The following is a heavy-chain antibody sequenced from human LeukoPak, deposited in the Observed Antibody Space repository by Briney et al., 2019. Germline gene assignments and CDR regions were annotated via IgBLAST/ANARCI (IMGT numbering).Heavy chain of an antibody. CDR2: INHSGST. CDR3: ARGSPHDCSGGSCHGFYIDY. J-gene: IGHJ4*02. V-gene: IGHV4-34*01. D-gene: IGHD2-15*01. Sequence: PSETLSLTCAVYGGSFSGYYWSWIRQPPGKGLEWIGEINHSGSTNYNPSLKSRVTISVDTSKNQFSLKLSSVTAADTAVYYCARGSPHDCSGGSCHGFYIDYWGQGTLVTVSS. CDR1: GGSFSGYY.